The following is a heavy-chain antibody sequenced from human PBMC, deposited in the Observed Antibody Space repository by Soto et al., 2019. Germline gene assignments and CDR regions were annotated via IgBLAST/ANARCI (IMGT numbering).Heavy chain of an antibody. Sequence: KPSETLSLTCTVSGGSISSYYWSWIRQPPGKGLEWIGYLFYSGSTNYNPSLKSRVIISLDTSKNQFSLKLNSVTAADTAVYYCARGTYSYGYIPYFDYWGQRTLVTVSS. V-gene: IGHV4-59*01. J-gene: IGHJ4*02. D-gene: IGHD5-18*01. CDR3: ARGTYSYGYIPYFDY. CDR2: LFYSGST. CDR1: GGSISSYY.